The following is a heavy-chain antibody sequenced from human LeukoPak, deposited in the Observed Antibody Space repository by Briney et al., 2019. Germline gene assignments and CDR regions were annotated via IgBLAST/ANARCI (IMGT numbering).Heavy chain of an antibody. CDR2: IYYSGST. D-gene: IGHD3-9*01. V-gene: IGHV4-59*01. CDR1: GGSISSYY. Sequence: SETLSLTWTVSGGSISSYYWSWIRQPPGKGLEWIGCIYYSGSTNYNPSLKSRVTISVDTSKNQFSLKLSSVTAADTAVYYCAKLAKSFIFVDVWGKGTTVTVSS. J-gene: IGHJ6*04. CDR3: AKLAKSFIFVDV.